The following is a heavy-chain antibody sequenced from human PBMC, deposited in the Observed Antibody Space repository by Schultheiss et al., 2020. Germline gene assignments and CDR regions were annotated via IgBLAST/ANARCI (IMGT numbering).Heavy chain of an antibody. V-gene: IGHV4-30-4*02. CDR1: GGSISSGDYY. D-gene: IGHD3-22*01. CDR3: ARDWGSSGFYGHFDL. Sequence: SETLSLTCTVSGGSISSGDYYWSWIRQPPGKGLEWIGYIYYSGSTYYNPSLKSRVTISVDTSKNQFSLKLSSVTAADTAVYYCARDWGSSGFYGHFDLWGSGTLVTVSS. J-gene: IGHJ2*01. CDR2: IYYSGST.